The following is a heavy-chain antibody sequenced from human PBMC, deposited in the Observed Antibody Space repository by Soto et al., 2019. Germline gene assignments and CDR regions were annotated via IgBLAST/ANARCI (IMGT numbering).Heavy chain of an antibody. CDR2: LYPNGRA. CDR1: GFTVSGNY. J-gene: IGHJ4*02. V-gene: IGHV3-53*01. D-gene: IGHD1-20*01. CDR3: ARGLGREYEDNRNYFHLDY. Sequence: SLRLSCAASGFTVSGNYLTWVRQAPGKGLKWVSVLYPNGRAYYADSVKGRFTISTDNSQNSVYLQMNTLRAEDTAMYYCARGLGREYEDNRNYFHLDYWGQGTLVTVSS.